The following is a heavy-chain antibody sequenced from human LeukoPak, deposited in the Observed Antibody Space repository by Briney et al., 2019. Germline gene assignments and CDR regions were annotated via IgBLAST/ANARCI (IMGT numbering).Heavy chain of an antibody. V-gene: IGHV1-2*06. CDR3: ASLYDIVGTTVDY. Sequence: GASVKVSCKTSGYTFTNYYIHWVRQAPGQGLEWVGRIDPNTGGTKSAKNFQGRVTMTRDTCISTAYMALSGLRSDDTAVYYCASLYDIVGTTVDYWGQGTLVTVSS. D-gene: IGHD1-26*01. J-gene: IGHJ4*02. CDR2: IDPNTGGT. CDR1: GYTFTNYY.